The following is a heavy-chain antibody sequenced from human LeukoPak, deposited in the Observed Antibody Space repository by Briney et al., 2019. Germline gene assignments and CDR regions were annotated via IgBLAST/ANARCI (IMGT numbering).Heavy chain of an antibody. CDR2: ISGSGGST. D-gene: IGHD6-19*01. J-gene: IGHJ2*01. V-gene: IGHV3-23*01. Sequence: GGSLRLSCAASGFTFSSYAMSWVRQAPGKGLEWVSAISGSGGSTYYADSVKGRFTISRDNSKNTLYLQMNSLRAEDTAVYYCAKDLDPYSSGWYVWYFDLWGRGTLVTVSS. CDR1: GFTFSSYA. CDR3: AKDLDPYSSGWYVWYFDL.